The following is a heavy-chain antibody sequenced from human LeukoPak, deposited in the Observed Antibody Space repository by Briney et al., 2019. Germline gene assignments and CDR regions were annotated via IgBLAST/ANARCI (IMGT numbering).Heavy chain of an antibody. V-gene: IGHV1-46*01. CDR1: GYTFTSYH. CDR3: ARSDKMDV. Sequence: ASVKVSCKASGYTFTSYHIHWVRQVLGQGLEWMGVINPSEGSTDYAQKFQDRVSLTRDTSTSTVYMDLSRLRYEDTAVYYCARSDKMDVWGQGTTVTVSS. J-gene: IGHJ6*02. CDR2: INPSEGST.